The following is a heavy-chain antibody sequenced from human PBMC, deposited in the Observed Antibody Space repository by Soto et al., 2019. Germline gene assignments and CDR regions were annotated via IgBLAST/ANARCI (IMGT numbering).Heavy chain of an antibody. Sequence: SETLSLTCTVSGGSISSYYWSWIRQPPGKGLEWIGYIYYSGSTNYNPSLKSRVTISVDTSKNQFSLKLSSVTAADTAVYYCARRPVLWFGELAFDPWGQGTLVTVSS. CDR1: GGSISSYY. D-gene: IGHD3-10*01. V-gene: IGHV4-59*01. CDR2: IYYSGST. CDR3: ARRPVLWFGELAFDP. J-gene: IGHJ5*02.